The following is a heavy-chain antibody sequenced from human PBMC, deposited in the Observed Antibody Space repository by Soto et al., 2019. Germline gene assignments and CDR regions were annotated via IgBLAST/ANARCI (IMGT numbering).Heavy chain of an antibody. CDR3: ARAIGGGLYAIDY. CDR2: ISYDGSTK. J-gene: IGHJ4*02. V-gene: IGHV3-30-3*01. Sequence: QVQLVESGGGVVQPGRSLRLSCAASGFTFSSYTMHWVRQAPGKGLEWVAIISYDGSTKYYPDSVKGRFTISRDNSKNTLYLQMNSLRAEDTAMYYCARAIGGGLYAIDYWGRGTLVTVSS. CDR1: GFTFSSYT. D-gene: IGHD6-19*01.